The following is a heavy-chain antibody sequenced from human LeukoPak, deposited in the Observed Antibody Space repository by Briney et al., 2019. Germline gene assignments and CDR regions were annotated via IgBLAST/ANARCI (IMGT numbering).Heavy chain of an antibody. CDR3: TTDWGYNKELAFDY. D-gene: IGHD5-12*01. V-gene: IGHV3-7*03. CDR1: GFTFSNFW. CDR2: IKQDETEK. J-gene: IGHJ4*02. Sequence: GESLRLSCTASGFTFSNFWMGWVRQAPGKGLEWVANIKQDETEKYYVDSVKGRFTISRDNAKNSLYLQMNSLKTEDTAVYYCTTDWGYNKELAFDYWGQGTLVTVSS.